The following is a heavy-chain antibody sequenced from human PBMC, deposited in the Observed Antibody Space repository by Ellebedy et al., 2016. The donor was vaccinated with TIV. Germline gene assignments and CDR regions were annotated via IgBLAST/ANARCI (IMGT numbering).Heavy chain of an antibody. V-gene: IGHV3-9*01. CDR3: AKGRAYYDFWSARGNYFDY. CDR1: GFTFDDYA. D-gene: IGHD3-3*01. CDR2: ISWNSGSI. Sequence: SLKISCAASGFTFDDYAMHWVRQAPGKGLEWVSGISWNSGSIGYADSVKGRFTISRDNAKNSLYLQMDSLRAEDTALYYCAKGRAYYDFWSARGNYFDYWGQGTLVTVSS. J-gene: IGHJ4*02.